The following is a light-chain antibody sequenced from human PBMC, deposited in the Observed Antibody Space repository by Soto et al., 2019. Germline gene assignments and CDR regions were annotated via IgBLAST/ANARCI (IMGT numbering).Light chain of an antibody. CDR1: QSVLHTSNNKNY. Sequence: DIVMTQSPDSLAVSLGERATINCKSTQSVLHTSNNKNYLAWYRQRPGQPPKLLIYWGATRESGVPNRFSGSVSWTDFTLTISSLQAEDVAVYYCQQYHSIQFTFGPGTKVDIK. J-gene: IGKJ3*01. CDR2: WGA. CDR3: QQYHSIQFT. V-gene: IGKV4-1*01.